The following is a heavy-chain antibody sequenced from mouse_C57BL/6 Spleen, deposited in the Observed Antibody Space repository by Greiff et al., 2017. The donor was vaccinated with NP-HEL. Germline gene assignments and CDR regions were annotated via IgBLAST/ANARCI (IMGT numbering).Heavy chain of an antibody. CDR1: GYTFTDYY. D-gene: IGHD1-1*01. V-gene: IGHV1-26*01. J-gene: IGHJ3*01. Sequence: EVQLQQSGPELVKPGASVKISCKASGYTFTDYYMNWVKQSHGKSLEWIGDINPNNGGTSYNQKFKGKATLTVDKSSSTAYMELRSLTSEDSAVYYCAREVYYYGSNWFAYWGQGTLVTVSA. CDR3: AREVYYYGSNWFAY. CDR2: INPNNGGT.